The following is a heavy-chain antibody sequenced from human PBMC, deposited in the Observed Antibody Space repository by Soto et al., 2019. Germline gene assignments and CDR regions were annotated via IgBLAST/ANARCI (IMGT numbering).Heavy chain of an antibody. D-gene: IGHD2-2*01. V-gene: IGHV3-30*18. CDR2: ISYDGSNK. CDR1: GFTFSSYG. Sequence: QVQLVESGGGVVQPGRSLRLSCAASGFTFSSYGMHWVRQAPGKGLEWVSVISYDGSNKYYADSVKGPFTISRDNSTNALYLQMTSLRGEDTDVYYCAKGPAIVIVPAAMNYYYGMDVWGPGTTVTVSS. J-gene: IGHJ6*02. CDR3: AKGPAIVIVPAAMNYYYGMDV.